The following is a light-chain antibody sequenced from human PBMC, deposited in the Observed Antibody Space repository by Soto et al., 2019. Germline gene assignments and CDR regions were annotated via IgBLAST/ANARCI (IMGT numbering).Light chain of an antibody. J-gene: IGKJ1*01. CDR2: DGS. Sequence: DIQMTQSPSTVSASIGDRITITCRASQSINTWLAWYRQRPGEAPQLLIYDGSTLAMGVPSRFSGSGSGTDISRPISRLQPDDFAAFDCHQYHSYSRTFGKGTRVEVK. CDR3: HQYHSYSRT. V-gene: IGKV1-5*01. CDR1: QSINTW.